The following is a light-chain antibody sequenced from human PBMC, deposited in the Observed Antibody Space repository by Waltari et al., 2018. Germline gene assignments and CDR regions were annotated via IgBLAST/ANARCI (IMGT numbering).Light chain of an antibody. CDR1: QSIGGH. V-gene: IGKV1-39*01. CDR2: AVS. J-gene: IGKJ1*01. Sequence: DIQMTQSPSSLSASVGDRVAITCRASQSIGGHLNWYQHKPGKAPKLLMFAVSSLHSGVPSRFSGSSSAPEFTLTIDNLQPEDFAIYYCQQPSSAPFTFGPGTRVEIK. CDR3: QQPSSAPFT.